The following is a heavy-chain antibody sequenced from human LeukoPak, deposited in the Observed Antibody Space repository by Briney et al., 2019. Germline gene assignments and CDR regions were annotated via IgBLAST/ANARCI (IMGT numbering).Heavy chain of an antibody. D-gene: IGHD4-23*01. CDR2: INPVNGGT. Sequence: ASVKVSCKASGYTFTAYYMQWVRQAPRQGLEWVGRINPVNGGTDYAQNFQGRVTITRDTSISTAYMDLSSLRSDDTAVYYCAGDYGSNSGLDYWGQGTLVTVSS. J-gene: IGHJ4*02. V-gene: IGHV1-2*06. CDR3: AGDYGSNSGLDY. CDR1: GYTFTAYY.